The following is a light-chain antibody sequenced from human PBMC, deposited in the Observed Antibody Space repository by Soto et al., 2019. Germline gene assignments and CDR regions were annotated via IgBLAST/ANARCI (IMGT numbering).Light chain of an antibody. CDR3: SSYTNINTRACV. V-gene: IGLV1-44*01. J-gene: IGLJ1*01. CDR2: EVT. Sequence: QSALTQPPSASGTPGQRVTISCSGSSSNIGSNTVNWYQQLPGTAPKLIIYEVTDRPSGVSNRFSGSKSGNTASLTISGLQAEDEAEYYCSSYTNINTRACVFGTGTKVTVL. CDR1: SSNIGSNT.